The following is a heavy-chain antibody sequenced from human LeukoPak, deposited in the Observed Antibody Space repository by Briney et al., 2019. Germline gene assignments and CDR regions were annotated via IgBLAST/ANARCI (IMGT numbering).Heavy chain of an antibody. CDR1: GYTFTSYA. CDR3: ARGYCSGGSCYYPSDY. Sequence: ASVKVSCKASGYTFTSYAMHWVRQAPGQRLEWMGWINSGNGNTKYSQKFQGRVTITRDSSASTAYMELSSLRSEDTTVYYCARGYCSGGSCYYPSDYWGQGTLVTVSS. V-gene: IGHV1-3*01. J-gene: IGHJ4*02. D-gene: IGHD2-15*01. CDR2: INSGNGNT.